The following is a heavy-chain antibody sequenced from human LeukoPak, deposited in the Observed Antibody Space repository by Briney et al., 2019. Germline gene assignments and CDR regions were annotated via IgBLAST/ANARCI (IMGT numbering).Heavy chain of an antibody. CDR3: ARDRYCGGDCYFD. Sequence: GGSLRLSCAASGFTVSSNYMSWVRQAPGKGLEWVSVIYSGGSTCYADSVKGRFTISRDNSKNTLYLQMNSLRAEDTAVYYCARDRYCGGDCYFDWGQGTLVTVSS. D-gene: IGHD2-21*02. CDR2: IYSGGST. CDR1: GFTVSSNY. J-gene: IGHJ4*02. V-gene: IGHV3-53*01.